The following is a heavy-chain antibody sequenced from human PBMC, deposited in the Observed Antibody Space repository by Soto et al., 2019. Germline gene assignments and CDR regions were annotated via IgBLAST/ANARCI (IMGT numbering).Heavy chain of an antibody. CDR3: VRIAGWYAVPS. V-gene: IGHV4-4*02. Sequence: QVQLQESGPGLVKPSGTLSLTCAVSGDSVSSPYYWCWVRQPPGKGLEWIGEVFHTGTTSYNPSLRRRVTVSLNTDNNQFSLPLSSLTAAAMAVYYSVRIAGWYAVPSWGPGTLVPVSS. J-gene: IGHJ5*02. CDR1: GDSVSSPYY. D-gene: IGHD6-19*01. CDR2: VFHTGTT.